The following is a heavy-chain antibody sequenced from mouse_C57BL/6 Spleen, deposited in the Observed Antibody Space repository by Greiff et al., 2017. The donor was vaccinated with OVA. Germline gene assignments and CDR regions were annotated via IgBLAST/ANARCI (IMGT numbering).Heavy chain of an antibody. CDR1: GYTFTSYW. CDR3: AREGAGRGSFDV. Sequence: QVQLQQPGAELVKPGASLKMSCKASGYTFTSYWITWVKQRPGQGLEWIGDIYPGSGSTNYNEKFKSKATLTVDTSSSTAYMQLSSLTSEDSAVYYCAREGAGRGSFDVWGTGTTVTVSS. V-gene: IGHV1-55*01. CDR2: IYPGSGST. D-gene: IGHD1-1*01. J-gene: IGHJ1*03.